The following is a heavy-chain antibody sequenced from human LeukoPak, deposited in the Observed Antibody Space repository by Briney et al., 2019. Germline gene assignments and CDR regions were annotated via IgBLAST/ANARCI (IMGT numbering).Heavy chain of an antibody. Sequence: PGGSLRLSCAASGFTFSSYSMNWVRQAPGKGLEGFSSISSSSSYIYYADSVKGRFTISRDNAKNSLYLQMNSLRAEDTAVYYCASPIGYSSGWYVVYWGQGTLVTVSS. CDR2: ISSSSSYI. CDR1: GFTFSSYS. CDR3: ASPIGYSSGWYVVY. V-gene: IGHV3-21*01. J-gene: IGHJ4*02. D-gene: IGHD6-19*01.